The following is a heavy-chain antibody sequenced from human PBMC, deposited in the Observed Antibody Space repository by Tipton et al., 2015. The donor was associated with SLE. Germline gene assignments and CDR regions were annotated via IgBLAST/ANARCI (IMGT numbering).Heavy chain of an antibody. J-gene: IGHJ6*03. V-gene: IGHV4-39*07. D-gene: IGHD1-26*01. CDR2: IYYSGST. CDR3: ASAGSGWELGLCCYYMNV. Sequence: LSLTCTVSGGSISSSSYYWGWVRQPPGKGLEWIGSIYYSGSTYSNPSLKSRVTISVDTSKNQFSLKLSSVTAAVTAVYYCASAGSGWELGLCCYYMNVWGKGTTVTVSS. CDR1: GGSISSSSYY.